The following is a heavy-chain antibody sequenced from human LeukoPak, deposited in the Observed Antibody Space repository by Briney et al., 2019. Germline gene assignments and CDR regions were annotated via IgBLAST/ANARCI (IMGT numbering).Heavy chain of an antibody. CDR2: IFYSGST. CDR3: ARVKRLYYDSSGTFDI. Sequence: SETLSLTCTVSGGSISTSNYYWGWIRQPPGKGLEWIGNIFYSGSTYYSPSLKSRVTISLDTSRNQFSLKLSSVTAADTAVYYCARVKRLYYDSSGTFDIWGQGTMVTVSS. V-gene: IGHV4-39*07. CDR1: GGSISTSNYY. J-gene: IGHJ3*02. D-gene: IGHD3-22*01.